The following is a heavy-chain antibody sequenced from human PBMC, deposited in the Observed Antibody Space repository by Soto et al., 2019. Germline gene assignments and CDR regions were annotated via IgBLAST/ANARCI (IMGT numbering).Heavy chain of an antibody. D-gene: IGHD6-6*01. V-gene: IGHV1-46*03. CDR3: TRSYISSSYWFDP. Sequence: ASVKVSCKASGYTFITYFMHWVRQAPGQGLEWMGVINPSRGTTTYAQQFQDRVTMTRDTSASTAYMELGSLRSEDTAMYYCTRSYISSSYWFDPWGQGTLVTVSS. CDR2: INPSRGTT. J-gene: IGHJ5*02. CDR1: GYTFITYF.